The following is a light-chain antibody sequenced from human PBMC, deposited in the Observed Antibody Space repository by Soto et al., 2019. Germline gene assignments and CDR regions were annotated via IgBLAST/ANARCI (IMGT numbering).Light chain of an antibody. CDR1: ESVHRN. CDR2: YAS. J-gene: IGKJ3*01. V-gene: IGKV3-15*01. CDR3: QHYNNWPPT. Sequence: EIVMTQSPATLSVSPGERVTLSCRASESVHRNLAWYQQKPGQGPSLLIYYASTRATGVPDRFTGSGSGTEFTLTISSLQSEDSGVYHCQHYNNWPPTFGPGTKVEIK.